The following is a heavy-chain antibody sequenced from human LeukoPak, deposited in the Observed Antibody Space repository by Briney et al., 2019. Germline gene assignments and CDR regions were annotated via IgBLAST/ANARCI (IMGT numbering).Heavy chain of an antibody. CDR3: ARDHLANLASRLFDP. Sequence: PSETLSLTCTVSGYSISSDYYWGWIRQPPGKGLEWIGSIHHSGRTYYNPSLKSRGTISVDTSKNQVSLKLSSVTAADTAVYYCARDHLANLASRLFDPWGQGTLVTVSS. CDR1: GYSISSDYY. V-gene: IGHV4-38-2*02. CDR2: IHHSGRT. J-gene: IGHJ5*02. D-gene: IGHD3-3*01.